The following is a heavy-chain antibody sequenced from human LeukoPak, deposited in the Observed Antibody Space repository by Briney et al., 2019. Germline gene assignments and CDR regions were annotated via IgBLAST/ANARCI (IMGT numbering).Heavy chain of an antibody. CDR3: AKDRYSSGWYSFDY. CDR1: GFTFYDYG. D-gene: IGHD6-19*01. CDR2: ISGSGLST. J-gene: IGHJ4*02. V-gene: IGHV3-23*01. Sequence: GGSLRLSCAASGFTFYDYGVTWVRQAPGKGLEGVSTISGSGLSTYYADSVKGRFTISRDNSKNTLYLQMNSLRAEDTAVYYCAKDRYSSGWYSFDYWGQGTLVTVSS.